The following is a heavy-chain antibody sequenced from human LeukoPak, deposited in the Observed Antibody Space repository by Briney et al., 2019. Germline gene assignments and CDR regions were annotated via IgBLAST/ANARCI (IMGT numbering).Heavy chain of an antibody. V-gene: IGHV3-7*01. CDR3: ARDPALVGLSYYYYYYMDV. Sequence: GGSLRLSCAASGFTFNTYWMSWVRQAPGKGLEWVANIKQDGSEKYYVDSVKGRFTISRDNAKNSLYLQMNGLRAEDTAVYYCARDPALVGLSYYYYYYMDVWGKGTTVTVSS. CDR2: IKQDGSEK. CDR1: GFTFNTYW. D-gene: IGHD2-2*01. J-gene: IGHJ6*03.